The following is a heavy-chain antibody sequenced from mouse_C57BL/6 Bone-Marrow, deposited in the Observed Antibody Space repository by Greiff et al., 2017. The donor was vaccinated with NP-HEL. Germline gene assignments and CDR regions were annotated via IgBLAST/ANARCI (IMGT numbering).Heavy chain of an antibody. CDR3: ARSWVTTVVARVSLDY. CDR1: GYAFSSYW. V-gene: IGHV1-80*01. D-gene: IGHD1-1*01. J-gene: IGHJ2*01. CDR2: IYPGDGDT. Sequence: VQLQQSGAELVKPGASVKISCKASGYAFSSYWMNWVKQRPGKGLEWIGQIYPGDGDTNYNGKFKGKATLTADKSSSTAYMQLSSLTSEDSAVYFCARSWVTTVVARVSLDYWGQGTTLTVSS.